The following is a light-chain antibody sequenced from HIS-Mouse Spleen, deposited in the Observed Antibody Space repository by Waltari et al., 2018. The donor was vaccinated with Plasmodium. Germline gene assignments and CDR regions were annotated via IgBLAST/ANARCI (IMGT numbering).Light chain of an antibody. J-gene: IGKJ4*01. V-gene: IGKV1-39*01. CDR2: AAS. Sequence: DIQMTQSPSSRSASVGDRVTSTCRPSQSISSYLNWDQQKPGKAPTLLIDAASSLQSRVPSRFSGSGSRTDFTLTISSLQPEDFATYYCQQSYSTPPTFGGGTKVEIK. CDR3: QQSYSTPPT. CDR1: QSISSY.